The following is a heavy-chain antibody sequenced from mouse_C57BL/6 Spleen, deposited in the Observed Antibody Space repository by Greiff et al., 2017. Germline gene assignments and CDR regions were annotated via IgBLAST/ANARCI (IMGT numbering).Heavy chain of an antibody. D-gene: IGHD2-5*01. CDR2: IDPSDSYT. Sequence: QVQLQQPGAELVMPGASVKLSCKASGYTFTSYWMHWVKQRPGQGLEWIGEIDPSDSYTNYNQKFKGKSTLTVDKSSSTAYMQLSSLTSEDSAVYYCASTYYSNRMEDWGQGTSVTVSS. CDR3: ASTYYSNRMED. J-gene: IGHJ4*01. V-gene: IGHV1-69*01. CDR1: GYTFTSYW.